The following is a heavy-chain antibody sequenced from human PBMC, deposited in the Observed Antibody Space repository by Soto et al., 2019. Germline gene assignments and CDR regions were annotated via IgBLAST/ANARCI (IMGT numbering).Heavy chain of an antibody. CDR1: GFSLSTSGVG. CDR3: APRPSWGVWDSNTWFDP. CDR2: LSWNDDK. V-gene: IGHV2-5*01. J-gene: IGHJ5*02. Sequence: GSGPTLVNPTQTLTLTCTFSGFSLSTSGVGVGWIRQPPGKALEWLALLSWNDDKRYSPSLKSRLTITKNTSTNQVVLTMTNMDPVDTAKYHCAPRPSWGVWDSNTWFDPLGQGTQVTVSS. D-gene: IGHD3-16*01.